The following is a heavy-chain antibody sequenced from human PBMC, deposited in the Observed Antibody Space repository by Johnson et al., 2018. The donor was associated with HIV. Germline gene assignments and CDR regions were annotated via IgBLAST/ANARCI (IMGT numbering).Heavy chain of an antibody. CDR2: ISFDGKNK. V-gene: IGHV3-30*04. CDR3: ARESTPWGGDYVGYGLDV. D-gene: IGHD5-18*01. J-gene: IGHJ3*01. CDR1: GITFSDYA. Sequence: VQLVESGGGVVQPGRSPRLSCAASGITFSDYAMHWVRQAPGKGLEWVAVISFDGKNKFYADSVKGRFTISRDNSRNTLYLQMNSLRPEDTAVYYCARESTPWGGDYVGYGLDVWGRGTKVAVSS.